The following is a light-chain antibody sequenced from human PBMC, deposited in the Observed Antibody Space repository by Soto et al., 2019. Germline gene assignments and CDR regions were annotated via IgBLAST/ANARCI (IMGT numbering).Light chain of an antibody. CDR1: QRLLHSNGNTF. CDR3: MQALETPYI. V-gene: IGKV2-28*01. CDR2: LGS. J-gene: IGKJ2*01. Sequence: EIVMTQSPPSLTVTPGEPASISCRSSQRLLHSNGNTFLDWYLQKPGQSPQLLIYLGSNRASGVHDRASGSEAGKVFTLKISRVEAEDVGVYYCMQALETPYIFGQGTKLEI.